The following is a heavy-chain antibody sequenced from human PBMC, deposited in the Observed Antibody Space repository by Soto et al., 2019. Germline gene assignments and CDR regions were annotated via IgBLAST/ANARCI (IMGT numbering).Heavy chain of an antibody. Sequence: GESLKISCKGSGYSFTSYWIGWVRQMPGKGLEWMGIIYPCDSDTRYSPSFQGQVTISADKSISTAYLQWTILKASDTAIYYCSKFKYSTSVRYLQHWGQGTPVTVSS. CDR1: GYSFTSYW. D-gene: IGHD6-6*01. CDR3: SKFKYSTSVRYLQH. V-gene: IGHV5-51*01. CDR2: IYPCDSDT. J-gene: IGHJ1*01.